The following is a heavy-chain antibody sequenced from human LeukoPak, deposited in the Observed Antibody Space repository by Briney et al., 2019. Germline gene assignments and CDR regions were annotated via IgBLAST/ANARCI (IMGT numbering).Heavy chain of an antibody. D-gene: IGHD6-19*01. CDR1: GGSFSGYY. J-gene: IGHJ4*02. V-gene: IGHV4-34*01. CDR2: INHSGST. CDR3: ARGRGRSAVAGSLYYFDY. Sequence: SETLSLTCAVHGGSFSGYYWSWIRQPPGKGLEWIGEINHSGSTNYNPSLKSRVTISVDTSKNQFSLKLSSVTAADTAVYYCARGRGRSAVAGSLYYFDYWGQGTLVTVSS.